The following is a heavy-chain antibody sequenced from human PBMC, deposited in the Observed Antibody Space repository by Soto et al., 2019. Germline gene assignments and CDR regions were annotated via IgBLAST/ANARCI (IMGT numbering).Heavy chain of an antibody. J-gene: IGHJ5*02. CDR2: ISAYNGNT. CDR3: ARVSVAENWFDP. D-gene: IGHD6-13*01. V-gene: IGHV1-18*01. Sequence: ASVTVSCQASGYTFTRYGISWVRQAPGQGLEWMGWISAYNGNTNYAQKLQGRVTMTTDTSTSTAYMELRSLRSDDTAVYYCARVSVAENWFDPWGQGTLVTVSS. CDR1: GYTFTRYG.